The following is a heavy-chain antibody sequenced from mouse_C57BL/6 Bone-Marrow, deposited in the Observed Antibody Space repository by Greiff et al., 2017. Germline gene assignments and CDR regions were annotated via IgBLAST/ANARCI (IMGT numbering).Heavy chain of an antibody. D-gene: IGHD2-2*01. CDR2: IYPRSGNT. J-gene: IGHJ3*01. V-gene: IGHV1-81*01. CDR1: GYTFTSYG. CDR3: ARNYGYQDWVAY. Sequence: VQLQQSGAELARPGASVKLSCKASGYTFTSYGISWVKQRTGQGLEWIGEIYPRSGNTYYNEKFKGKATLTADKSSSTAYMELRSLTSEDSAVYFCARNYGYQDWVAYWGQGTLVTVSA.